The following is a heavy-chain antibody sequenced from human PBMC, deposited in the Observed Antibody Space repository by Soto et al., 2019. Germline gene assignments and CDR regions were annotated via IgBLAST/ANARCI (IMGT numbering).Heavy chain of an antibody. CDR2: IYYSGST. J-gene: IGHJ6*02. V-gene: IGHV4-31*02. D-gene: IGHD3-22*01. CDR3: ARDRHRQWLRGYYYYYGMDV. Sequence: SHTWSVSDGYIIGGGCYRSRKSQHPGKGLEWIGYIYYSGSTYYNPSLKSRVTISVDTSKNQFSLKLSSVTAADTAVYYCARDRHRQWLRGYYYYYGMDVWGQGTTVTVSS. CDR1: DGYIIGGGCY.